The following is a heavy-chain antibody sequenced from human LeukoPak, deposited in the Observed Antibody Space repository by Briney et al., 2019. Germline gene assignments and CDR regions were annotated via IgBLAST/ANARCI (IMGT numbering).Heavy chain of an antibody. CDR3: AREGGPDFDY. Sequence: ASETLSLTCTVSGGSISNYYWGWIRQPPGKGLEWIGSIYYSGSTYYNPSLKSRVTISVDTSKNQFSLKLSSVTAADTAVYYCAREGGPDFDYWGQGTLVTVSS. CDR1: GGSISNYY. CDR2: IYYSGST. J-gene: IGHJ4*02. V-gene: IGHV4-39*07.